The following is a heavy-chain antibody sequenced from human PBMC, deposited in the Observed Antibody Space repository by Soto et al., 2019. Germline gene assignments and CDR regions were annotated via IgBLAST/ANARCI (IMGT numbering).Heavy chain of an antibody. Sequence: QVTLKEPGPVLVKPTETLTLTCTVSGFSLSNDRIGLNWIRQPPGTALQLLAPIFSNDAKSYSTSLKSGLTISKDPSKSQVVLTMTIVGPVDTATYYCARIVSGYTYGRRSYYFDYWGQGSLVTVSS. J-gene: IGHJ4*02. CDR2: IFSNDAK. D-gene: IGHD2-15*01. V-gene: IGHV2-26*01. CDR3: ARIVSGYTYGRRSYYFDY. CDR1: GFSLSNDRIG.